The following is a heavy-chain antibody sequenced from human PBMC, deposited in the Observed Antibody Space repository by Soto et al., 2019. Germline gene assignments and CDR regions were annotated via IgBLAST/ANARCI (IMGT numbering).Heavy chain of an antibody. CDR2: TRNRANSHTT. J-gene: IGHJ4*02. V-gene: IGHV3-72*01. Sequence: EAQLVESGGGLVQPGGSLRLSCTASGFTFSDHYMDWVRQAPGKGLEWVGRTRNRANSHTTEYAASVKGRFTISRDDSTNPLYLQMNSLITEDTAVYYSPRPYARDPRYFHYWVQGALVTVSS. CDR3: PRPYARDPRYFHY. D-gene: IGHD2-2*01. CDR1: GFTFSDHY.